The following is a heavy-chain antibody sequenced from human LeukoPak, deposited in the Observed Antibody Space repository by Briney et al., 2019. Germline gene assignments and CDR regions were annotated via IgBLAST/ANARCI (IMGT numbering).Heavy chain of an antibody. CDR1: GFTVSSNY. V-gene: IGHV3-53*01. CDR2: IYCGGST. CDR3: ARVEGSSAAAIDY. D-gene: IGHD6-6*01. J-gene: IGHJ4*02. Sequence: PGGSLRLSCAASGFTVSSNYMSWVRQAPGKGLEWVSVIYCGGSTYYADSVKGRFTISRDNSKNTLYLQMNSLRAEDTAVYYCARVEGSSAAAIDYWGQGTLVTVSS.